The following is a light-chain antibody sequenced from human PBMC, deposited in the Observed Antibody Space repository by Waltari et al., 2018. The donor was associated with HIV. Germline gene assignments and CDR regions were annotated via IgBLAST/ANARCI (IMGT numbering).Light chain of an antibody. CDR2: EDV. CDR3: GTWDSSLGAGV. Sequence: SVFTQPPSVSAAPGQTITISCSRSPSHICSNYVAWYQQCPGKAPKFLLYEDVRRPSGSPDRFSGSKSGTSATLDITGLQTGDEADYYCGTWDSSLGAGVFGGGTKVTV. CDR1: PSHICSNY. J-gene: IGLJ3*02. V-gene: IGLV1-51*02.